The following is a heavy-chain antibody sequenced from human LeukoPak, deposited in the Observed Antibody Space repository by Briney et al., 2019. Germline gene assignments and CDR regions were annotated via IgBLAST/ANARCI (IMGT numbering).Heavy chain of an antibody. J-gene: IGHJ4*02. Sequence: GRSLRLSCAASGFTFSSYGMHWVRQAPGKGLKWVSIIWYDGSNKYYADSVKGRFTISGDNSKNMVYLQMNSLRAEDTAVYYCARGGGAAAGIDYWGQGTLVTVPS. CDR3: ARGGGAAAGIDY. CDR1: GFTFSSYG. V-gene: IGHV3-33*01. D-gene: IGHD6-13*01. CDR2: IWYDGSNK.